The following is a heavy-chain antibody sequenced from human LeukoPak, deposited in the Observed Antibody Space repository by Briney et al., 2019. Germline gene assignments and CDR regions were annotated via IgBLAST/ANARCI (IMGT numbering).Heavy chain of an antibody. J-gene: IGHJ6*02. V-gene: IGHV1-2*04. Sequence: ASVKVSCKASGYTFTGYYMHWVRQAPGQGLEWMGWINPNGGGTNYAQKFQGWVTMTRDTSISTAYMELSRLRSDDTAVYYCARGAATTVDYYGMDVWGQGTTVTVSS. CDR2: INPNGGGT. CDR3: ARGAATTVDYYGMDV. D-gene: IGHD5-12*01. CDR1: GYTFTGYY.